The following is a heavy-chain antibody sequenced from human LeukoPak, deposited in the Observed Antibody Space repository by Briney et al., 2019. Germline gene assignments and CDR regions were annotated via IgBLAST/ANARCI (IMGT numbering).Heavy chain of an antibody. CDR1: GFTFTSSA. CDR3: AADNSYDFWSGYSP. Sequence: SVKVSCKASGFTFTSSAMQWVRQARGQRLEWIGWIVVGSGNTNYAQKFQERVTITRDMSTSTAYMELSSLRSEDAAVYYCAADNSYDFWSGYSPWGQGTLVTVSS. V-gene: IGHV1-58*02. CDR2: IVVGSGNT. D-gene: IGHD3-3*01. J-gene: IGHJ5*02.